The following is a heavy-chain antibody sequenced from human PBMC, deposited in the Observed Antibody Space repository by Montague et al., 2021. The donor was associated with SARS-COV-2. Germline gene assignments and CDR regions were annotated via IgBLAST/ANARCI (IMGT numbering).Heavy chain of an antibody. D-gene: IGHD6-19*01. CDR1: GGSISSGSYY. V-gene: IGHV4-61*02. J-gene: IGHJ4*02. Sequence: TLSLTCTVSGGSISSGSYYWSWIRQPAGKGLKWIGRISISGSTNYNPSLKSRVTISVDTSKNQFSLKLSSVTAADTAVYYCARDIAVAGLFGYWGQGTLVTVSS. CDR3: ARDIAVAGLFGY. CDR2: ISISGST.